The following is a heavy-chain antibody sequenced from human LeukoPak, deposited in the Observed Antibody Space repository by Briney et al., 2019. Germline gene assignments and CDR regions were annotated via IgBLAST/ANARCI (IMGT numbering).Heavy chain of an antibody. CDR1: GFTFMSYE. D-gene: IGHD3-10*02. J-gene: IGHJ6*04. V-gene: IGHV3-48*03. CDR2: MSRRGSTI. Sequence: GGSLRLSCAPWGFTFMSYEVKGVLEPRGEGREGFSYMSRRGSTIYYAASVKGRFTISRDNAKNSLYLQMNSLSAEDTAVYYCAELGIPMFGGVWGKGTTVTLSS. CDR3: AELGIPMFGGV.